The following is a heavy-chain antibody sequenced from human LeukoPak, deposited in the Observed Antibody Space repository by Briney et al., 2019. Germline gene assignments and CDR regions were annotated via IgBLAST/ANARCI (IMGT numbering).Heavy chain of an antibody. CDR2: ISAYNGNT. CDR3: ARDGSYGDYVGSCWFDP. Sequence: ASVTVSCKASGYTFTSYGISWVRQAPGQGLEWMGWISAYNGNTNYAQKLQGRVTMTTDTSTSTAYMELRSLRSDDTPVYYCARDGSYGDYVGSCWFDPWGQGTLVTVSS. J-gene: IGHJ5*02. V-gene: IGHV1-18*01. D-gene: IGHD4-17*01. CDR1: GYTFTSYG.